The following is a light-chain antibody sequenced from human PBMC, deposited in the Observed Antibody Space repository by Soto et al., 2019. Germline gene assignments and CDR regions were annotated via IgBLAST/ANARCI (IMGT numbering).Light chain of an antibody. CDR1: QGISRA. CDR3: QQYNSYSPYT. J-gene: IGKJ2*01. Sequence: AIQLTQSPSSLSASVGGRVTITCRASQGISRALAWYQQKPGKAPKLLMHDASSLESGVPSRFSGSGSGTDFTLTISSLQPEDYGTYYCQQYNSYSPYTFGQGTKLEIK. V-gene: IGKV1-13*02. CDR2: DAS.